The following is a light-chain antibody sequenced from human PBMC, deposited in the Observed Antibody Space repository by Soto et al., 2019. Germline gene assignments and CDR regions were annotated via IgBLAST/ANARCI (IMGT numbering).Light chain of an antibody. CDR2: DAS. CDR3: QQVYSFPHT. J-gene: IGKJ2*01. V-gene: IGKV1-5*01. CDR1: QSISMF. Sequence: DIQMTQSPSTLSASVGDRVTITCRASQSISMFLAWYQQKPGKAPKLLIYDASNSESGVPLRFSGSGSGTDFTLTISSLQPEDFATYYCQQVYSFPHTFGQGTKLEV.